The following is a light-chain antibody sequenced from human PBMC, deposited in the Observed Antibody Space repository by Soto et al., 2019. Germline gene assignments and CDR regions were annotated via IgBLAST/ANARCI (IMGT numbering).Light chain of an antibody. CDR3: NSYTSGYTFV. V-gene: IGLV2-14*01. J-gene: IGLJ1*01. Sequence: QSALTQPASVSGSPGQSITISCTGTSSDVGGYNYVSWYQQHPGKAPKLMIYEVNNRPSEVSNRFSGSKSGNTASLTISGLQPEDEADYYCNSYTSGYTFVLGTGTKV. CDR2: EVN. CDR1: SSDVGGYNY.